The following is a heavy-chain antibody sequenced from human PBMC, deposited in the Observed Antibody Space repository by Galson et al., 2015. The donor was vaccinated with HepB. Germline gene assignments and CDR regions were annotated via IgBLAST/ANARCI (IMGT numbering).Heavy chain of an antibody. J-gene: IGHJ4*02. CDR3: AKRTSGYDFGY. CDR2: ISASGGST. V-gene: IGHV3-23*01. CDR1: GFIFSNFA. D-gene: IGHD5-12*01. Sequence: SLRLSCAASGFIFSNFAMSWVRQAPGKGLEWVSGISASGGSTYYADSVKGRFTISRDNSKSTLYVRLNSLRVDDTAVYYCAKRTSGYDFGYWGQGTLVTVSS.